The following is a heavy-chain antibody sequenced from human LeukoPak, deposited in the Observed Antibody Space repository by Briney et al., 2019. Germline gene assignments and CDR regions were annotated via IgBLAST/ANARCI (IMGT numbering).Heavy chain of an antibody. CDR2: IFYIGNT. J-gene: IGHJ6*02. V-gene: IGHV4-59*08. CDR1: GGSIRSYY. D-gene: IGHD2-2*01. Sequence: SETLSLTCTVSGGSIRSYYWSWIRQPPGKGLEWIGYIFYIGNTIYNPSLKSRVTISVDTSKNQFSLKLSSVTAADTAVYYCARHDDVPVFRNGMDVWGHGTTVTVSS. CDR3: ARHDDVPVFRNGMDV.